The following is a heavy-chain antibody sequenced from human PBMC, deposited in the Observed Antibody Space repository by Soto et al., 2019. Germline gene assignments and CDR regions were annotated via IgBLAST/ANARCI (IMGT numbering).Heavy chain of an antibody. CDR3: ARLLGYCSGGSCYRDFDY. Sequence: QVQLVESGGGVVQPGRSLRLSCAASGFTFSSYGMHWVRQAPGKGLEWVAVIWYDGSNKYYADSVKGRFTISRDNSKNTLYLQMNSLRAEDTAVYYCARLLGYCSGGSCYRDFDYWGQGTLVTVSS. CDR2: IWYDGSNK. CDR1: GFTFSSYG. D-gene: IGHD2-15*01. J-gene: IGHJ4*02. V-gene: IGHV3-33*01.